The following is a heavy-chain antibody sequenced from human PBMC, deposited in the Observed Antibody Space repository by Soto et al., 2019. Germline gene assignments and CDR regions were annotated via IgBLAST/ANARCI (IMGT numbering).Heavy chain of an antibody. J-gene: IGHJ6*02. CDR3: ARGPTELWFGELRYYYGMDV. D-gene: IGHD3-10*01. CDR1: GYTFTSYG. CDR2: ISAYNGNT. Sequence: ASVKVSCKASGYTFTSYGISWVRQAPGQGLEWMGWISAYNGNTNYAQKLQGRVTMTTDTSTSTAYMELRSLRSDDTAVYYFARGPTELWFGELRYYYGMDVWGQGTTVTVSS. V-gene: IGHV1-18*01.